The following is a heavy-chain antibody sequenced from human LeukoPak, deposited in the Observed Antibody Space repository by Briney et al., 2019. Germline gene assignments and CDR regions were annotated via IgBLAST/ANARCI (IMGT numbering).Heavy chain of an antibody. Sequence: GGSLRLSCAASGFTVSSSYMYWVCQAPGKGLEWVSFFYRGDTTRYAESVRGRFTTSRDDSKNTLYLLMNSLIPEDTAMYYCAREVVSIPSYFESWGQGTLVTVSS. CDR1: GFTVSSSY. J-gene: IGHJ4*02. V-gene: IGHV3-53*01. CDR2: FYRGDTT. CDR3: AREVVSIPSYFES. D-gene: IGHD2-21*01.